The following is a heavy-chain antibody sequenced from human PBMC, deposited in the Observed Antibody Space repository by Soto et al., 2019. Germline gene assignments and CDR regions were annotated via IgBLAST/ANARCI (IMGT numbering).Heavy chain of an antibody. CDR1: GFTFRSYA. D-gene: IGHD6-19*01. CDR2: ISGNGGST. J-gene: IGHJ3*02. Sequence: EVQLLESGGGLVQPGGSLRLSCAASGFTFRSYAMSWVRQAPGKGLEWVSGISGNGGSTYYADSVKGRFTISRDNSKNTLYLQMNSLRAEDTAVYYCAKSIAVPHHAFDTWGQGTMVTVSS. CDR3: AKSIAVPHHAFDT. V-gene: IGHV3-23*01.